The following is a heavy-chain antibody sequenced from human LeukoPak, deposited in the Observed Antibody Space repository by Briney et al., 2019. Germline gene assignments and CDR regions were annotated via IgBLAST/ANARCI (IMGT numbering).Heavy chain of an antibody. J-gene: IGHJ6*02. CDR3: ARHGLFGCNDVGCYRSFFYYGMDV. Sequence: GESLKISCRASGHDFPDYWIGWVRQMPGKGLEWMGIIFPRDSNTVYGPSFQGQVTISVDTSISPAYLQWSSLKASDTAIYYCARHGLFGCNDVGCYRSFFYYGMDVWGQGTAVTVSS. CDR1: GHDFPDYW. D-gene: IGHD2-15*01. V-gene: IGHV5-51*01. CDR2: IFPRDSNT.